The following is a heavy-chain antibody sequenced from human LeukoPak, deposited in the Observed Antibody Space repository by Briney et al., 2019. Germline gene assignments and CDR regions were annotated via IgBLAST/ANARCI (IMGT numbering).Heavy chain of an antibody. CDR3: ARANYYSSGNYYGLDY. CDR2: ISGSGGST. Sequence: GGSLRLSRAASGFTFSSYAMSWVRQAPGKGLEWVSAISGSGGSTYYADSVKGRFTISRDNSKNTVHLQMNSLRAEDKAVYHCARANYYSSGNYYGLDYWGQGILVTVSS. J-gene: IGHJ4*02. CDR1: GFTFSSYA. D-gene: IGHD3-10*01. V-gene: IGHV3-23*01.